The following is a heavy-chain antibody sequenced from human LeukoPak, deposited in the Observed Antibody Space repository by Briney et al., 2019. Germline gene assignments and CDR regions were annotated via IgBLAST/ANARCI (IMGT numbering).Heavy chain of an antibody. V-gene: IGHV4-39*07. Sequence: PSETLSLTCTVSGGSISSSSYYWGWIRQPPGKGREWIGSIYYSGSTYYNPSLKSRVTISVDRSKNQFSLKLSSVTAADTAVYYCASVGVAARSRYYMDVWGKGTTVTVSS. CDR3: ASVGVAARSRYYMDV. CDR2: IYYSGST. CDR1: GGSISSSSYY. D-gene: IGHD6-6*01. J-gene: IGHJ6*03.